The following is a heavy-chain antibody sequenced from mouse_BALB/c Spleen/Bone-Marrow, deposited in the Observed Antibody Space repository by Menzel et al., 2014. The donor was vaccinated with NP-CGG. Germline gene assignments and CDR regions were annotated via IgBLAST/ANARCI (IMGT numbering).Heavy chain of an antibody. J-gene: IGHJ4*01. D-gene: IGHD2-14*01. V-gene: IGHV5-9-2*01. CDR1: GFTFSSYG. CDR2: ISGGGSYT. Sequence: EVQGVESGGGLVKPGGSLKLSCAASGFTFSSYGMSWVRQTPEKRLEWVATISGGGSYTYYPDSVKGRFTISRDNAKNNLYLQMSGLRSEDTALYYCARGHYRYDAYAMDYWGQGTSVTVSS. CDR3: ARGHYRYDAYAMDY.